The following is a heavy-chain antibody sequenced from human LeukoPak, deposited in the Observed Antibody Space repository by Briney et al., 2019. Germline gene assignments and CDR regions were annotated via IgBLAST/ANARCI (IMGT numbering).Heavy chain of an antibody. V-gene: IGHV4-31*03. CDR2: INYSGYS. J-gene: IGHJ4*02. D-gene: IGHD3-22*01. Sequence: SETLSLTCTVSGGSISGGGYYWNWIRQHPGKGLEWIGHINYSGYSNYNPFLRSRVTMSVDTSRNRFSLKLTSVSAADTAVYYCVREVLSMIEAGYFDSWGRGTLVTVSS. CDR1: GGSISGGGYY. CDR3: VREVLSMIEAGYFDS.